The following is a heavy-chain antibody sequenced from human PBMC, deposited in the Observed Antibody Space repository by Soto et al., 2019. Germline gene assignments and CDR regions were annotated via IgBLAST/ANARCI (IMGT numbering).Heavy chain of an antibody. CDR1: GFTFFNYA. D-gene: IGHD3-16*01. CDR3: AKSHDLLMEYFDY. CDR2: VTSGGGST. V-gene: IGHV3-23*01. Sequence: GGSLRLSCAASGFTFFNYAMNWVRQAPGKGLEWVSTVTSGGGSTFYADSVKGRFTVSRDNSKNTLYLQMNSLRAEDTAVYYCAKSHDLLMEYFDYWGQGTLVTVSS. J-gene: IGHJ4*02.